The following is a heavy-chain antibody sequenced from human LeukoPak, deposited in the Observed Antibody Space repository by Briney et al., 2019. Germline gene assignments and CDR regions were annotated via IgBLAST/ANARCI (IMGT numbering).Heavy chain of an antibody. CDR2: ISYDGSNK. J-gene: IGHJ6*02. CDR3: AKPYSSTYYYYGMDV. Sequence: PGGSLRLSCAASGFTFSSYGMHWVRQAPGKGLEWVAVISYDGSNKYYADSVKGRFTISRDNSKNTLYLQMNSLRAEDTAVYYCAKPYSSTYYYYGMDVWGQGTTVTGSS. D-gene: IGHD6-13*01. CDR1: GFTFSSYG. V-gene: IGHV3-30*18.